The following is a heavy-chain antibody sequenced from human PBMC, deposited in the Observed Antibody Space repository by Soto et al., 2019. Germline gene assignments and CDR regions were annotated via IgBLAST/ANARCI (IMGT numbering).Heavy chain of an antibody. CDR2: IWYDGSNE. V-gene: IGHV3-33*01. Sequence: GGSLRLSCAASGFIFSDFAMHWVRQAPGKGLEWVAEIWYDGSNEYYGDSVKGRFTISRDNSKNTLYLQLNSLRAEDTAVYYCARVPEAGRPLFDYWGQGTLVTGSS. CDR1: GFIFSDFA. D-gene: IGHD6-6*01. J-gene: IGHJ4*02. CDR3: ARVPEAGRPLFDY.